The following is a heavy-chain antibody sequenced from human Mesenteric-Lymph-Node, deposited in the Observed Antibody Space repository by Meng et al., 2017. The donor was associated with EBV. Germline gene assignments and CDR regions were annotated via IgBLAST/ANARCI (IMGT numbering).Heavy chain of an antibody. CDR3: VRGGAVRLIAAVGDS. J-gene: IGHJ5*01. CDR2: INPDSGVA. Sequence: QGQLAQSGPEMKKPGDSGKVACKASGFTFTGYPMQWVRQAPGQGLEWVGRINPDSGVAKYASKFQGRVTLTRDTSLSTAYMELSRLTSDDTAVYYCVRGGAVRLIAAVGDSWGQGSLVTVSS. D-gene: IGHD6-13*01. CDR1: GFTFTGYP. V-gene: IGHV1-2*06.